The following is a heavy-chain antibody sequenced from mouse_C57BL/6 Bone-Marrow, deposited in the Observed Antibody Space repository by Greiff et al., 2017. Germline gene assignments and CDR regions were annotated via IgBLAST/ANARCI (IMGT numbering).Heavy chain of an antibody. Sequence: VQLQQSGAELVRPGTSVKVSCKASGYAFTNYLIEWVKQRPGQGLEWIGVINPGSGGTNYNEQFKGKATLTADKSSSTAYMQLSSLTSEDSAVYFCARDGNFLPDAMDYWGQGTSVTVSS. V-gene: IGHV1-54*01. CDR3: ARDGNFLPDAMDY. CDR2: INPGSGGT. J-gene: IGHJ4*01. CDR1: GYAFTNYL. D-gene: IGHD2-1*01.